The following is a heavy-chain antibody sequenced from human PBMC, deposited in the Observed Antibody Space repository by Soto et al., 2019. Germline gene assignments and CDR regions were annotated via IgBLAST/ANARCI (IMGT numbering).Heavy chain of an antibody. V-gene: IGHV3-7*04. CDR2: IKQDGGEK. CDR3: GRDLRDWDSGSYSYDY. J-gene: IGHJ4*02. Sequence: EVQLVESGGGLVQPGGSLRLSCAVSGFTFGSYWMSWVRQAPGKGLEWVANIKQDGGEKYYVDSVKGRFTISRDNAKNSLYLQMNSLRAEDTAVYYCGRDLRDWDSGSYSYDYWGQGTLVTVSS. CDR1: GFTFGSYW. D-gene: IGHD1-26*01.